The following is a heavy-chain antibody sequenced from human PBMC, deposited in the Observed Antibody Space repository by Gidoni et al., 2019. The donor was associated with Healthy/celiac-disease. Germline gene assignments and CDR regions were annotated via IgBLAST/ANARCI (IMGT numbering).Heavy chain of an antibody. D-gene: IGHD3-22*01. CDR1: GVSISSSSYY. CDR2: IYYSGST. J-gene: IGHJ5*02. Sequence: QLQLQESGPGLVKPSETLSLPCPVSGVSISSSSYYWGWLRQPPGKGLEWIGSIYYSGSTYYNPSLKSRVTISVDTSKNQFSLKLSSVTAADTAVYYCARGDSSGYYSNWFDPWGQGTLVTVSS. V-gene: IGHV4-39*01. CDR3: ARGDSSGYYSNWFDP.